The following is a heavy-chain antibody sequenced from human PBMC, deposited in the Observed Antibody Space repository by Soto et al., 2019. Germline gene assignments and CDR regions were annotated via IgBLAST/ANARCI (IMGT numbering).Heavy chain of an antibody. J-gene: IGHJ4*02. CDR1: GDSFSTSNYY. Sequence: QLHLQESGPGLVKPSETLSLTCTVSGDSFSTSNYYWGWIRQPPGKGLEWIGNIFYGGGTGVTYYNPSLKSRVIISVDTSKNQFSLKLRSITAADTAFYFCARRGGGDFLFDSWGEGKLVTVSS. CDR2: IFYGGGTGVT. V-gene: IGHV4-39*01. CDR3: ARRGGGDFLFDS. D-gene: IGHD4-17*01.